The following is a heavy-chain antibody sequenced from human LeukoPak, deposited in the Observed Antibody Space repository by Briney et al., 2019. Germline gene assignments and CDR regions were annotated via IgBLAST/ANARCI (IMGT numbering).Heavy chain of an antibody. D-gene: IGHD5-18*01. CDR1: GGSISSYY. CDR3: ARSYGYSYGFAVLGY. J-gene: IGHJ4*02. CDR2: IYYSGST. V-gene: IGHV4-59*08. Sequence: SETLSLTCTVSGGSISSYYWSWIRQPPGKGLEWIGYIYYSGSTNYNPSLKSRVTISVDTSKNQFSLKLSSVTAADTAVYYCARSYGYSYGFAVLGYWGQGTLVTVSS.